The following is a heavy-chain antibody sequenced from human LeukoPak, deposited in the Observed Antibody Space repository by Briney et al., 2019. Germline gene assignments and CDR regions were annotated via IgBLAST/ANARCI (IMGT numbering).Heavy chain of an antibody. J-gene: IGHJ2*01. CDR1: GITFSDYY. CDR3: ARDLGRYFDL. CDR2: IDKTGNMR. V-gene: IGHV3-11*04. Sequence: GGSLRLSCAASGITFSDYYMSWIRQAPGKGLEWLSYIDKTGNMRDYADSLRGRFTISRDNAKNSLYLQMNNLRAEDTAIYYCARDLGRYFDLWGRGTLVTVSS.